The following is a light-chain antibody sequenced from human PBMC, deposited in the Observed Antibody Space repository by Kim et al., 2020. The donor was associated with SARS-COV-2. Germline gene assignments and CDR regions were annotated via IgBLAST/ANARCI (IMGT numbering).Light chain of an antibody. CDR1: QSVTNNY. V-gene: IGKV3-20*01. CDR3: QQYVTSPFT. Sequence: LSPGERATLSCRASQSVTNNYLAWYQQKPGQAPRILIYGVFSRATGIPDRFSGSGSGTDFTLTVTRLELEDFAVYYCQQYVTSPFTFGQGTKLEI. J-gene: IGKJ2*01. CDR2: GVF.